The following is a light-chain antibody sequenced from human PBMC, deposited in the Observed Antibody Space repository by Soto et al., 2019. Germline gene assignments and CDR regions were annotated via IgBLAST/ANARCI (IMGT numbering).Light chain of an antibody. J-gene: IGLJ1*01. CDR3: SSYTSSSTLYV. V-gene: IGLV2-14*01. Sequence: QSALTQPASVSGSPGQLITISCTGTSSDVGDYNYVSWYQQHPGKAPKLMIYEVSNRPSGVSNRFSGSKSGNTASLTISGLQAEDEADYYCSSYTSSSTLYVFGTGTKVTVL. CDR1: SSDVGDYNY. CDR2: EVS.